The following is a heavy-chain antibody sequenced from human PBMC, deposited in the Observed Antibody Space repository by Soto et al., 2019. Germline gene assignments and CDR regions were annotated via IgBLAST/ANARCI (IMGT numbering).Heavy chain of an antibody. Sequence: QVQLVESGGGVVQPGRSLRLSCAASGFTFSSYGMHWVRQAPGKGLEWVAVIWYDGSNKYYADSVKGRFTISRDNSKNTLYLQMNSLRAEDTAVYYCARENSLRFLEWLPRSAFDIWGQGTMVTVSS. V-gene: IGHV3-33*01. D-gene: IGHD3-3*01. CDR1: GFTFSSYG. J-gene: IGHJ3*02. CDR3: ARENSLRFLEWLPRSAFDI. CDR2: IWYDGSNK.